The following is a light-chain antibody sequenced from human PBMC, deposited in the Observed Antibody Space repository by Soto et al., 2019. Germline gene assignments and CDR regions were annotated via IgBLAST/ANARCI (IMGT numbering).Light chain of an antibody. V-gene: IGLV4-69*01. Sequence: QLVLTQSPSASASLGASVKLTCTLSSGHSSNAIAWHQQQPEKGPRYLIYVNSDGSHRKGDGIPDRFSGSSSGAERYLTISSLQYEDEADYYCQTWDTGIRVFGGGTKLTVL. J-gene: IGLJ3*02. CDR2: VNSDGSH. CDR3: QTWDTGIRV. CDR1: SGHSSNA.